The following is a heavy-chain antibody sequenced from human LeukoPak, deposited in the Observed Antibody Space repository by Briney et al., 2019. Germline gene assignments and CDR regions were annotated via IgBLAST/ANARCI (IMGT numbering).Heavy chain of an antibody. D-gene: IGHD3-22*01. J-gene: IGHJ4*02. V-gene: IGHV3-9*01. Sequence: GGSLRLSCAASGFTFDDYAMHWVRHAPGKGLEWVSGISWNSGSIDYTDSVKGRFTISRDNAKNSLYLQMNSLRAEDTALYYCAKDSVSYYDSSGYSDYWGQGTLVTVSS. CDR3: AKDSVSYYDSSGYSDY. CDR2: ISWNSGSI. CDR1: GFTFDDYA.